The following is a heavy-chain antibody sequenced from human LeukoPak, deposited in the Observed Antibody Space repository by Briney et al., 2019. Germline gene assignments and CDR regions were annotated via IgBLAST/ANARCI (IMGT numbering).Heavy chain of an antibody. CDR1: GYTFTSYS. Sequence: ASVKVSCKASGYTFTSYSISWVRQAAGQGLEWMGWISAYNGNTNYAQKLQGRVTMTTDTSTSTAYMELRSLRSDDTAVYYCARDPPRIVVVVAATNYYGMDVWGQGTTVTVSS. V-gene: IGHV1-18*01. CDR2: ISAYNGNT. J-gene: IGHJ6*02. CDR3: ARDPPRIVVVVAATNYYGMDV. D-gene: IGHD2-15*01.